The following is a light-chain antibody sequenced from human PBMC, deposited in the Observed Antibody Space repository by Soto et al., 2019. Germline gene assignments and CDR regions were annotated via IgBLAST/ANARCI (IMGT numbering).Light chain of an antibody. J-gene: IGKJ3*01. CDR1: RNINGW. V-gene: IGKV1-12*02. Sequence: DIQMTQSPSSVSASVGDRVTITCRASRNINGWLAWYQQKPEKAPQLLISGTSTLQTGVPSRFSGSTSGSDFTLTISSLQPEDFATYFCQQSDNFPFTCGPGTKVEIK. CDR2: GTS. CDR3: QQSDNFPFT.